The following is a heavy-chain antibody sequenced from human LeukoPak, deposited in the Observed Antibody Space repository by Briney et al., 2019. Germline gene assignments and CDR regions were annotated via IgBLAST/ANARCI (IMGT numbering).Heavy chain of an antibody. Sequence: WVKVSCKASGGTLSDHVISWVRQAPGHGLEWMGGIIPLKGTSKLTQKLQDRATISADESTNTVYMEVRSLRSEDTALYYCATYDVLTGFEYWGQGTLVIVSS. CDR3: ATYDVLTGFEY. V-gene: IGHV1-69*01. J-gene: IGHJ4*02. D-gene: IGHD3-9*01. CDR1: GGTLSDHV. CDR2: IIPLKGTS.